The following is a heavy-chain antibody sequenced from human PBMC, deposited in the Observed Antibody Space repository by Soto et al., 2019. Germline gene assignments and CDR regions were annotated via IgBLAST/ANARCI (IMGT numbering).Heavy chain of an antibody. CDR1: GYTFTGYY. V-gene: IGHV1-2*02. CDR3: ARERYQVISDGMDV. CDR2: INPQTGGT. D-gene: IGHD2-2*01. J-gene: IGHJ6*02. Sequence: ASVKVSCKASGYTFTGYYIHWVREAPGQGLEWMGWINPQTGGTSYAQKFQGRVTLSRDTSINTAYLELSRLTFDDAAVYFCARERYQVISDGMDVWGQGTTVSVSS.